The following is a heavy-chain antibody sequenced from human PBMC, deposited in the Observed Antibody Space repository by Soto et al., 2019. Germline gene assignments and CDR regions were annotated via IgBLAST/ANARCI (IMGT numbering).Heavy chain of an antibody. V-gene: IGHV4-31*03. D-gene: IGHD5-18*01. J-gene: IGHJ4*02. CDR2: ISHSGST. CDR3: AREYTYGSTFFDC. Sequence: QVQLQESGPGLVKPSQTLSLTCTVSGGSISSAAYYWSWIRQHPGKGLEWIGYISHSGSTYYTPSPKGRVITSVDKSKNQFSLSLTSVPAADTAVYYCAREYTYGSTFFDCWGQGALVTVSS. CDR1: GGSISSAAYY.